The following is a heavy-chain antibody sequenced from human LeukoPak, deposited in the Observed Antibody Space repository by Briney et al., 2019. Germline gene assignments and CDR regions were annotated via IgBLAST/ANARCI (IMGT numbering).Heavy chain of an antibody. J-gene: IGHJ4*02. Sequence: ASVKVSCKASGFTFTDYYIHWVRQAPGQGLGWMGWINPNSGGTNYAQKFQGRVTMTRDTSISTAYMELSRLRSDDTAVYYCARNDYGDFTPGYWGQGTLVTVSS. V-gene: IGHV1-2*02. CDR2: INPNSGGT. D-gene: IGHD4-17*01. CDR3: ARNDYGDFTPGY. CDR1: GFTFTDYY.